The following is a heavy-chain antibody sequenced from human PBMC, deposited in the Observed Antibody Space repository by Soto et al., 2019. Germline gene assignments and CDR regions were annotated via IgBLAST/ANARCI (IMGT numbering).Heavy chain of an antibody. CDR2: IYYSGST. CDR3: ARYGPNAYYDFWSGYFDFDY. CDR1: GGSISSGDYY. V-gene: IGHV4-30-4*01. Sequence: QVQLQESGPGLVKPSQTLSLTCTVSGGSISSGDYYWSWIRQPPGKGLEWIGYIYYSGSTYYNPSLKSRITISLDTSKNQFSLKLSSVTAADTAVYYCARYGPNAYYDFWSGYFDFDYWGQGTLVTVSS. D-gene: IGHD3-3*01. J-gene: IGHJ4*02.